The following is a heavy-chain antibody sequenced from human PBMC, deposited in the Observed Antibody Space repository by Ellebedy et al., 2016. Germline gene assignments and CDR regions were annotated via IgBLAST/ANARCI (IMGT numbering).Heavy chain of an antibody. J-gene: IGHJ6*04. CDR2: VNPSGAP. Sequence: ASVTVSCXASGYTFPGYYIQWVRQAPGQGLEWMGWVNPSGAPSYAQKFQGRVTMTRDSSITTAYLEITRLKPDDTAVYYCAREIANALDAWGKGTAVGVTS. V-gene: IGHV1-2*02. D-gene: IGHD1-1*01. CDR3: AREIANALDA. CDR1: GYTFPGYY.